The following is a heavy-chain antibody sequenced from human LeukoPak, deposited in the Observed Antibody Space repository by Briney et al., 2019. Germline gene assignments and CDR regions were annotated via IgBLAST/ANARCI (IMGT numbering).Heavy chain of an antibody. V-gene: IGHV3-23*01. CDR3: AKDLTVTTLGWFDP. D-gene: IGHD4-11*01. CDR2: ITGSGVST. CDR1: GFTFSSYA. Sequence: PGGSLRLSCTASGFTFSSYAMSWVRQAPGKGLEWVSSITGSGVSTYYADSVKGRFTISRDNSKNTLYLQMNSLRAEDTAVYYCAKDLTVTTLGWFDPWGQGTLVTVSS. J-gene: IGHJ5*02.